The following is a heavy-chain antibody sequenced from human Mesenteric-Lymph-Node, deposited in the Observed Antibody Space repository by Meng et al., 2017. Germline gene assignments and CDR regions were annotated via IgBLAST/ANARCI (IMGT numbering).Heavy chain of an antibody. CDR2: FDPEDGET. V-gene: IGHV1-24*01. D-gene: IGHD3-22*01. J-gene: IGHJ4*02. CDR1: GYTLTELS. Sequence: ASVKVSCKVSGYTLTELSMHWVRQAPGKGLEWMGGFDPEDGETIYAQKFQGRVTMTRDTSITTAYMDLHSLRSDDTAVYYCARATSDYYGSQFGYWGQGTLVTVSS. CDR3: ARATSDYYGSQFGY.